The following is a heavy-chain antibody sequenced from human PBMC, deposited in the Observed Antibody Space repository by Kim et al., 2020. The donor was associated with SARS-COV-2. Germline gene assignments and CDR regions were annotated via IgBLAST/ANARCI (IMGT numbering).Heavy chain of an antibody. J-gene: IGHJ4*02. V-gene: IGHV3-49*03. CDR2: IRSKAYGGTT. D-gene: IGHD6-19*01. CDR1: GFTFGDYA. Sequence: GGSLRLSCTASGFTFGDYAMSWFRQAPGKGLEWVGFIRSKAYGGTTEYAASVKGRFTISRDDYKSIAYLQMNSLKIEDTAVYYCTRGGCFASSGGYLPISAYWGQGTLVTVSS. CDR3: TRGGCFASSGGYLPISAY.